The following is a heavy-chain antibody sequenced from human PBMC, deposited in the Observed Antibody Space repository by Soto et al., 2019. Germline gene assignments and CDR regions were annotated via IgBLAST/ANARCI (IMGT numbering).Heavy chain of an antibody. CDR1: GFTFSNYA. D-gene: IGHD2-15*01. Sequence: GGSLRLSCAASGFTFSNYAIHWVRQAPGKGLEWVAAISYDGGNKYYADSVKGRFTISRDNSKSTLYLQMNSLRAEDTALYYCARDYCSGGSCYSGVIDYWGQGTLVTVSS. CDR3: ARDYCSGGSCYSGVIDY. J-gene: IGHJ4*02. V-gene: IGHV3-30-3*01. CDR2: ISYDGGNK.